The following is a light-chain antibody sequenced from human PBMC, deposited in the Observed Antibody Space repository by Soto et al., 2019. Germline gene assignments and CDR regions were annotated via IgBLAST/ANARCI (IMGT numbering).Light chain of an antibody. Sequence: QSVLTQPASVSGSPGQSITISCTGTSSDVGSYNLVSWYQQHPGKAPKLMIYERSKRPSGVSNRFSGSKSGNTASLTISGLQAENEADYYCCSYAGSSTYVFGTGTKVTV. CDR3: CSYAGSSTYV. CDR1: SSDVGSYNL. CDR2: ERS. V-gene: IGLV2-23*01. J-gene: IGLJ1*01.